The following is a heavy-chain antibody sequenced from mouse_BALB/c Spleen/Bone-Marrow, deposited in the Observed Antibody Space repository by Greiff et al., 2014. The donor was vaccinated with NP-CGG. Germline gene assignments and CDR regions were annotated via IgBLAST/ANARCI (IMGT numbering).Heavy chain of an antibody. CDR2: IYPGNSDT. D-gene: IGHD3-1*01. CDR1: GYTFTSYW. V-gene: IGHV1-5*01. CDR3: TTLARNYFDY. J-gene: IGHJ2*01. Sequence: EVQLQQSGTVLARPGASVKMSCKASGYTFTSYWMHWVKQRPGQGLEWIGTIYPGNSDTTYNQKFKGKAKLTAGTSTSTAYMELSSLTNEDSAVYYCTTLARNYFDYWGQGTTLTVSS.